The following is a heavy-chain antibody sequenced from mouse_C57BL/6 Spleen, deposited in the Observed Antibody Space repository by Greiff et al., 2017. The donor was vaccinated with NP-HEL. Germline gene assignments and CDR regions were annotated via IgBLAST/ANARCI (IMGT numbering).Heavy chain of an antibody. V-gene: IGHV5-17*01. J-gene: IGHJ2*01. Sequence: EVHLVESGGGLVKPGGSLKLSCAASGFTFSDYGMHWVRQAPEKGLEWVAYISNGSSTIYYADTVKGRFTSSRDNATNTLFLQMTSLRSEDTAMYYCARYYSLDYWGQGTTLTVSS. D-gene: IGHD1-1*01. CDR2: ISNGSSTI. CDR1: GFTFSDYG. CDR3: ARYYSLDY.